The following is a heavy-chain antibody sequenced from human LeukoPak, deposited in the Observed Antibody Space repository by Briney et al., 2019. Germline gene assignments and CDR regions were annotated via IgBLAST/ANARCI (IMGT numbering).Heavy chain of an antibody. CDR2: INPNSGGT. CDR1: GYTFTGYY. J-gene: IGHJ5*02. V-gene: IGHV1-2*02. Sequence: ASVKVSCKASGYTFTGYYMHWVRQAPGQGLEWMGWINPNSGGTNYAQKFQGRVTMTRDTSISTASMELSRLRSDDTAVYYCARDGSGSGANKEWFDPWGQGTLVTVSS. D-gene: IGHD1-26*01. CDR3: ARDGSGSGANKEWFDP.